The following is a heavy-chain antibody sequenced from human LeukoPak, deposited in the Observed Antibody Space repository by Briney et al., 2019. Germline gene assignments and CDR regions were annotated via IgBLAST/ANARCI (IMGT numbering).Heavy chain of an antibody. D-gene: IGHD1-26*01. CDR2: ISGSGGST. V-gene: IGHV3-23*01. CDR1: GFTVSSNY. Sequence: GGSLRLSCAASGFTVSSNYMSWVRQAPGKGLEWVSAISGSGGSTYYADSVKGRFTISRDNSKNTLYLRMNSLRAEDTAVYYCAKDYPPGVVGATDYWGQGTLVTVSS. J-gene: IGHJ4*02. CDR3: AKDYPPGVVGATDY.